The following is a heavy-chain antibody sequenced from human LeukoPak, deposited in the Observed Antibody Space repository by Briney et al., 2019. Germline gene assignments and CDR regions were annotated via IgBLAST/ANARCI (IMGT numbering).Heavy chain of an antibody. J-gene: IGHJ4*02. CDR1: GFTFSNAW. CDR3: AKDRDSSSCDY. Sequence: GGSLRLSCAASGFTFSNAWMSWVRQAPGKGLEWVGVISNDGSYKYYADSVKGRFTISRDNSTNTLYLQMNSLRADDTAVYYCAKDRDSSSCDYWGQGTLVTVSS. D-gene: IGHD3-22*01. CDR2: ISNDGSYK. V-gene: IGHV3-30*18.